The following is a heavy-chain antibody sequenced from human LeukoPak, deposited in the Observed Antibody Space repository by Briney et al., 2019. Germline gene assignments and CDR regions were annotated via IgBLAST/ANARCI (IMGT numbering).Heavy chain of an antibody. Sequence: GSLRLSCAASGFTFSSYSMNWVRQAPGKGLEWVSYISSSSTTIYYADSVKGRFTIFRDNAKNSLYLQMNSLRAEDTAVYYCARDLGGSYLGYGMDVWGQGTTVTVSS. D-gene: IGHD1-26*01. CDR2: ISSSSTTI. CDR1: GFTFSSYS. CDR3: ARDLGGSYLGYGMDV. V-gene: IGHV3-48*01. J-gene: IGHJ6*02.